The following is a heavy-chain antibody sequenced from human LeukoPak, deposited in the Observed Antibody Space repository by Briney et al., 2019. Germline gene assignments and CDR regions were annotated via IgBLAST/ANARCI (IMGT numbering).Heavy chain of an antibody. CDR2: IYYSGST. CDR1: GGSISSYY. J-gene: IGHJ6*03. Sequence: SSETLSLTCTVSGGSISSYYWSWIRQPPGKGLEWIGYIYYSGSTNYNPPLKSRVTISVDTSKNQFSLKLSSVTAADTAVYYCARVDPRYYYYYMDVWGKGTTVTVSS. CDR3: ARVDPRYYYYYMDV. V-gene: IGHV4-59*01.